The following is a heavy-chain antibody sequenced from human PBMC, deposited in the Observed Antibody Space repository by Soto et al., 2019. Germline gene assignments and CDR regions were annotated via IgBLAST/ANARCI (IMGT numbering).Heavy chain of an antibody. CDR1: GFTVSSNY. D-gene: IGHD5-12*01. CDR3: ARGRGMATIGY. Sequence: EVQLVETGGGLIQQGGSLTLSCAASGFTVSSNYMSWVRQAPGKGLEWVSVIYSGGGTDYADSVKGRFTISRDNSKNTLYLQMNSLRAEDTAVYYCARGRGMATIGYWGQGTLVTVSS. J-gene: IGHJ4*02. CDR2: IYSGGGT. V-gene: IGHV3-53*02.